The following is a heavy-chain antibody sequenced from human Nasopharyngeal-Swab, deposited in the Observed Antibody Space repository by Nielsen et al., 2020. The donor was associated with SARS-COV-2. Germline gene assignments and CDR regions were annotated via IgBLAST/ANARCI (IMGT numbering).Heavy chain of an antibody. Sequence: GGSLRLSCAASGFTFSSYGMHWVRQAPGKGLEWVAVIWYDGSYKYYADSVKGRFTISRDNSKNTLYLQMNSLRAEDTAVYYCARGWDSGWGAYYYYGMDVWGQGTTVTVSS. V-gene: IGHV3-33*01. CDR3: ARGWDSGWGAYYYYGMDV. CDR2: IWYDGSYK. D-gene: IGHD6-19*01. CDR1: GFTFSSYG. J-gene: IGHJ6*02.